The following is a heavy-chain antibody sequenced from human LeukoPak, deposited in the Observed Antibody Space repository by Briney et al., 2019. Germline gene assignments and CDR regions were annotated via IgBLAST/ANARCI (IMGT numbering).Heavy chain of an antibody. J-gene: IGHJ4*02. Sequence: GGSLRLSCAASGFTFSSYWMHWVRQPPGKGLVWVSRINTDGSSTSYADSVKGRFTISRDNAKNTLYLQMNSLRAEDTAVYYCARAIVGAPAFDYWGQGTLVTVSS. CDR1: GFTFSSYW. CDR3: ARAIVGAPAFDY. D-gene: IGHD1-26*01. V-gene: IGHV3-74*01. CDR2: INTDGSST.